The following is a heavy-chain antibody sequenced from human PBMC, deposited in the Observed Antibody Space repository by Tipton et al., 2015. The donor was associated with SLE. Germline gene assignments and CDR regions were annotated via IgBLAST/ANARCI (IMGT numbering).Heavy chain of an antibody. V-gene: IGHV4-34*01. J-gene: IGHJ4*02. Sequence: TLSLTCAVYGGSFSAYYWSWIRQPPGKGLEWIGEINHSGSTNYNPSLKSRVTISVDTSKNQFSLKLSSVTAADTAIYYCARAQTGTTYLFDYWGQGTLVTVSS. CDR1: GGSFSAYY. D-gene: IGHD1-1*01. CDR3: ARAQTGTTYLFDY. CDR2: INHSGST.